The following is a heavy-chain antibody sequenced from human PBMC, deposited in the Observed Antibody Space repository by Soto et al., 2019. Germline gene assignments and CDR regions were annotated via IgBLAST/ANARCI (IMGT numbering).Heavy chain of an antibody. J-gene: IGHJ6*02. CDR2: INHSGST. D-gene: IGHD1-1*01. Sequence: TSETLSLTCAVYGGSFSGYYWSWIRQPPGKGLEWIGEINHSGSTNYNPSLKSRVTISVDTSKNQFSLKLSSVTAADTAVYYCARGWTSFSYYYCGMDVWGQGTTVTVSS. CDR3: ARGWTSFSYYYCGMDV. CDR1: GGSFSGYY. V-gene: IGHV4-34*01.